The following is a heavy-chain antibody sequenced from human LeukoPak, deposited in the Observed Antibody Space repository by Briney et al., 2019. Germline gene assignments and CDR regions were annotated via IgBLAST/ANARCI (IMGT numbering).Heavy chain of an antibody. Sequence: GGSLRLSCAASGFTFSSYGMHWVRQAPGKGLEWVAVISYDGSNKNYADSVKGRFTISRDNSKNTLYLQMNSLRAEDTAVYYCAKAHEQLRYFENGMDVWGQGTTVTVSS. V-gene: IGHV3-30*18. CDR3: AKAHEQLRYFENGMDV. CDR2: ISYDGSNK. J-gene: IGHJ6*02. CDR1: GFTFSSYG. D-gene: IGHD3-9*01.